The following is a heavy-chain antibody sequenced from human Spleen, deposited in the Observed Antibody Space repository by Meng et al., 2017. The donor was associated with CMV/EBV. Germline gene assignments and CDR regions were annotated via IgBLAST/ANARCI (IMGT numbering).Heavy chain of an antibody. V-gene: IGHV3-66*02. J-gene: IGHJ4*02. D-gene: IGHD4-11*01. Sequence: LSCAVSGFTVSSSFMSGVRKAPGKGLEWVSVIYSGGSTYYADSVKGRFTISRDSSNNTLHLQMNSLKPEDTAVYYCARDDYSNLIDFWGQGTLVTVSS. CDR3: ARDDYSNLIDF. CDR2: IYSGGST. CDR1: GFTVSSSF.